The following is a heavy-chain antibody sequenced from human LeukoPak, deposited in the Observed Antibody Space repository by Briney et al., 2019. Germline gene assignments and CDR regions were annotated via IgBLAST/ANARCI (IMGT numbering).Heavy chain of an antibody. D-gene: IGHD6-19*01. V-gene: IGHV3-74*01. CDR1: ASTFSSNW. CDR3: CSSMAGFNWFAP. Sequence: GGSLRLSCAASASTFSSNWMHWVRQAPGKGLVWVSRISKDGSSTNYADSVKGRFTISRDNAKNTLDLQMSSLTAEDTAVYYCCSSMAGFNWFAPWGQGTLVTVSS. CDR2: ISKDGSST. J-gene: IGHJ5*02.